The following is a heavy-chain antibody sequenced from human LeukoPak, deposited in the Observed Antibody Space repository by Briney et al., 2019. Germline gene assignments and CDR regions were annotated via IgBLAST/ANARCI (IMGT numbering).Heavy chain of an antibody. J-gene: IGHJ6*02. CDR1: GYTFTSYG. V-gene: IGHV1-18*01. CDR2: ISAYNGNT. Sequence: ASVKVSFKASGYTFTSYGISWVRQAPGQGLEWMGWISAYNGNTNYAQKLQGRVTMTTDTSTSTAYMELRSLRSDDTAVYYCARDSEELWFGELSTTDYYYYGMDVWGQGTTVTVSS. CDR3: ARDSEELWFGELSTTDYYYYGMDV. D-gene: IGHD3-10*01.